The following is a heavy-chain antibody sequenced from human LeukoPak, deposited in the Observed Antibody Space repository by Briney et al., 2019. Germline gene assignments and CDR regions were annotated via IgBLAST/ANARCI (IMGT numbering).Heavy chain of an antibody. CDR2: INPNSGDT. CDR1: GYTFTGYY. J-gene: IGHJ3*02. CDR3: ARAPKNDAYDI. V-gene: IGHV1-2*02. Sequence: ASVKVSCKASGYTFTGYYIHWVRQAPGQGLEWVGWINPNSGDTHSAQNLQGRVTMTRDTSISTASMDLSRLRSDDTAVYYCARAPKNDAYDIWGRGTMVTVSS.